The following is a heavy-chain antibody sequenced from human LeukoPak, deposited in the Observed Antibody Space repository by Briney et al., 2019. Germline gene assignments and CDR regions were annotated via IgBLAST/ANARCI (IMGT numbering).Heavy chain of an antibody. CDR1: GGSPSSSSYY. CDR3: ARRTSGEVITDY. CDR2: IYYSGST. D-gene: IGHD3-10*01. Sequence: SETLSLTCTVSGGSPSSSSYYLGWIRQPPGKGLEWIVSIYYSGSTYYNPSLKSRVTISVDTSKNQFSLKLSSVTAADTAVYYCARRTSGEVITDYWGQGTLVTVSS. V-gene: IGHV4-39*01. J-gene: IGHJ4*02.